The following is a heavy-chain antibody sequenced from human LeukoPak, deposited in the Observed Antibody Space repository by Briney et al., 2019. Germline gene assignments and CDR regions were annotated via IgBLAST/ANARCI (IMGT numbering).Heavy chain of an antibody. V-gene: IGHV1-18*01. CDR3: ARFYYDSSMGVDY. CDR2: ISTYNGNT. J-gene: IGHJ4*02. D-gene: IGHD3-22*01. CDR1: GYTFTSHG. Sequence: ASVKVSCKASGYTFTSHGISWVRQAPGQGLEWMGWISTYNGNTNYAQKLQGRVSMTTDTSTSTAYMDLRSLRSDDTAVYYCARFYYDSSMGVDYWGQGTLVTVSS.